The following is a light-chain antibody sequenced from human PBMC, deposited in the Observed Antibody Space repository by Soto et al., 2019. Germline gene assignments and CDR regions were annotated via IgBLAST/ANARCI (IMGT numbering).Light chain of an antibody. CDR3: QQYYSYPPIT. V-gene: IGKV1-8*01. J-gene: IGKJ4*01. CDR2: AAS. Sequence: IRMTQSPSSLSASTGDRVTITCRASQGISSYLAWYQQKPGKAPKLLIYAASTLQSGVPSRFSGSGSGTDFTLTISCLQSEDFATYYCQQYYSYPPITFGGGTKVEIK. CDR1: QGISSY.